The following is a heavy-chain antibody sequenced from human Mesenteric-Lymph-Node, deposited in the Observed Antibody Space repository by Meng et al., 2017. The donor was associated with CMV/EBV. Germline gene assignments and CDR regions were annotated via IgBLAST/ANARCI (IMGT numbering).Heavy chain of an antibody. CDR2: IYHSGSH. V-gene: IGHV4-4*02. D-gene: IGHD6-13*01. Sequence: FAVSGGASGSSNGGKWVRKSPGKGLEWIGEIYHSGSHNYNPSLKSRVNISLDKYKNQFTLKLSAVTAVDTAVYYCAREGAGTAGFDYWGQGILVTVSS. CDR1: GGASGSSNG. CDR3: AREGAGTAGFDY. J-gene: IGHJ4*02.